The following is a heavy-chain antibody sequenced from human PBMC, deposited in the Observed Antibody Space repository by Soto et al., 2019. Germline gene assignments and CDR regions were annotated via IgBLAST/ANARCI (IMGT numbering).Heavy chain of an antibody. J-gene: IGHJ4*02. V-gene: IGHV1-69*08. CDR3: ARDGEGQQLIDY. CDR1: GGTFSSYT. D-gene: IGHD6-13*01. CDR2: IIPILGIA. Sequence: QVQLVQSGAEVKKPGSSVKVSCKASGGTFSSYTISWVRQAPGQGLEWMGRIIPILGIANYAQKFQGRVTITADKSPSTAYMELSSLSTEDTAVYYCARDGEGQQLIDYWGQGTLVTVSS.